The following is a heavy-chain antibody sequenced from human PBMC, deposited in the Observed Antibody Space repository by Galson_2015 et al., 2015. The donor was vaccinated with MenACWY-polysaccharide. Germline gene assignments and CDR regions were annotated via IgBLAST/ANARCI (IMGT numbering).Heavy chain of an antibody. CDR2: ISRSGAST. J-gene: IGHJ4*01. CDR3: ANPGLSPRRPSGVAY. Sequence: SLRLSCAASGFTFNSYCMNWVRQAPGKGLEWVSAISRSGASTYYADSVKGRFTISRDNSKNTLYLQMNSLRAEDTAVYYCANPGLSPRRPSGVAYSGHATLVTVSS. CDR1: GFTFNSYC. V-gene: IGHV3-23*01. D-gene: IGHD6-25*01.